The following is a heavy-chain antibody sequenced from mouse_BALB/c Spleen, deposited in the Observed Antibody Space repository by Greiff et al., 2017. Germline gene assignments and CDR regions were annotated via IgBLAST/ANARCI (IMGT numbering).Heavy chain of an antibody. CDR2: INPYNGDT. Sequence: VQLQQSGPELVKPGASVKISCKASGYSFTGYFMNWVMQSHGKSLEWIGRINPYNGDTFYNQKFKGKATLTVDKSSSTAHMELRSLASEDSAVYYCARERGYYLYYFDYWGQGTTLAVSS. CDR1: GYSFTGYF. J-gene: IGHJ2*01. V-gene: IGHV1-20*02. CDR3: ARERGYYLYYFDY. D-gene: IGHD2-3*01.